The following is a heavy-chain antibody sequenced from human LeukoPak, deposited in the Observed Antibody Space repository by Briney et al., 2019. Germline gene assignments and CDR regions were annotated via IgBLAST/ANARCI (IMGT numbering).Heavy chain of an antibody. Sequence: ASVKVSCKASGYIFTSYGISWVRQAPGQGLEWMGWISAYNGNTNYAQKLQGRVTMTTDTSTSTAYMELRSLRSDDTAVYYCARGMGLYNWNDPGFDYWGQGTLVTVSS. CDR2: ISAYNGNT. J-gene: IGHJ4*02. V-gene: IGHV1-18*01. CDR3: ARGMGLYNWNDPGFDY. CDR1: GYIFTSYG. D-gene: IGHD1-1*01.